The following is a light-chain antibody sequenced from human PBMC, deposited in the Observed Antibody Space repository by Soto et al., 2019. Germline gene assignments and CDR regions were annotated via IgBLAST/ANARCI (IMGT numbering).Light chain of an antibody. CDR1: HSISNW. V-gene: IGKV1-5*01. J-gene: IGKJ1*01. Sequence: DIQMTQSPSTLSASVGDRVTITCRASHSISNWLAWYRQRPGKAPELLIYDASSLKSGVPSRFSGSGSGTEFTLTITSLQPDDLATYYCQQYNSYSWTFGRGTKVDIK. CDR2: DAS. CDR3: QQYNSYSWT.